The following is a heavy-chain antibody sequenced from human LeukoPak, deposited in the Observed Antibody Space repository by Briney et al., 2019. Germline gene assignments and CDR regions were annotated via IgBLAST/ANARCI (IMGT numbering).Heavy chain of an antibody. CDR2: ISISGGSA. CDR1: GFTFSTYA. D-gene: IGHD2-2*01. CDR3: ARAYCSSTSCRGPFDY. J-gene: IGHJ4*02. V-gene: IGHV3-23*01. Sequence: GGSLRLSCAASGFTFSTYAMSWVRQAPGKGLEWVSGISISGGSAYYADSVKGRFTISRDNAKNSLYLQMNSLRAEDTAVYYCARAYCSSTSCRGPFDYWGQGTLVTVSS.